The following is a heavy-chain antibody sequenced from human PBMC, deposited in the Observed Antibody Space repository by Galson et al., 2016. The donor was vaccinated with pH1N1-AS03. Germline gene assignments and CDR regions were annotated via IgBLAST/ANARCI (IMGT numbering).Heavy chain of an antibody. Sequence: SLRLSCAASGFTFDDYAIHWVRQAPGKGLEWVSLINWDGSKTYLADSVKGRFTISRDNSRNSLYLQMNSLRAEDTALYYCGRGDTTWTRIIDYWGQGILVAVSS. CDR2: INWDGSKT. J-gene: IGHJ4*02. CDR3: GRGDTTWTRIIDY. D-gene: IGHD1-1*01. V-gene: IGHV3-43D*04. CDR1: GFTFDDYA.